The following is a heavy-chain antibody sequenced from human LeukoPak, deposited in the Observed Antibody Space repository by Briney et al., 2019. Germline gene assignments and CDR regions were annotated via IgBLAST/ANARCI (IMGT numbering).Heavy chain of an antibody. D-gene: IGHD6-13*01. J-gene: IGHJ4*02. CDR3: GFLPAAGTG. CDR1: GFTFSSYG. V-gene: IGHV3-30*02. Sequence: GGSLRLSCAASGFTFSSYGMHWVRQAPGKGLEWVAFIRYGGSNKYCADSVKGRFTISRDNSKNTLYLQMNSLRAEDTAVYYCGFLPAAGTGGGQGTLVTVSS. CDR2: IRYGGSNK.